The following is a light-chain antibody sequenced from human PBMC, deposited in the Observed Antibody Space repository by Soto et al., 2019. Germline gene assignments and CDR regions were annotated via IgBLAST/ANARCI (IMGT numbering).Light chain of an antibody. J-gene: IGKJ5*01. CDR1: QGISSY. CDR3: QQLNSYPIT. CDR2: AAS. V-gene: IGKV1-9*01. Sequence: IPLTQSPSSLSASVGDRVTITCRASQGISSYLAWYQQKPGKDPKLLIYAASTLQSGVPSRFSGSGSGTDFTLTISSLQPEDFATYYCQQLNSYPITFGQGTRLEIK.